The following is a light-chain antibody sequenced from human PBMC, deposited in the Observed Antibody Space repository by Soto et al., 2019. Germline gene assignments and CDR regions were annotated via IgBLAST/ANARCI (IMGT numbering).Light chain of an antibody. J-gene: IGLJ3*02. V-gene: IGLV4-69*01. CDR3: QTWGTGIRV. CDR1: SGHSSYV. CDR2: VNSDGSH. Sequence: QPVLTQSPSASASLGGSVKLTCTLSSGHSSYVIAWHQQQPEKGPRYLMKVNSDGSHSKGDGIPDRFSGSSSGAERYLTISSLQSEDEADYYCQTWGTGIRVFGGGTKLTVL.